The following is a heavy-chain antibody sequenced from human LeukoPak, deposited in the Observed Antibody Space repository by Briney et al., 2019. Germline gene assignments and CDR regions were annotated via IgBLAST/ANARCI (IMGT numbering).Heavy chain of an antibody. V-gene: IGHV4-34*01. D-gene: IGHD1-1*01. CDR1: GGSFSGYY. CDR3: ARGVATGTTALYYFDY. J-gene: IGHJ4*02. Sequence: SETLSLTCAVYGGSFSGYYWSWIRQPPGKGLEWIGEINHSGSTNYSPSLKSRVTISVDTSKNQFSLKLSSVTAADTAVYYCARGVATGTTALYYFDYWGQGTLVTVSS. CDR2: INHSGST.